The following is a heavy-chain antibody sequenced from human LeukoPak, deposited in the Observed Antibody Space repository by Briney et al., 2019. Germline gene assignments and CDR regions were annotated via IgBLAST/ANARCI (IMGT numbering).Heavy chain of an antibody. D-gene: IGHD1-26*01. J-gene: IGHJ4*02. CDR1: GFTFSSNW. V-gene: IGHV3-74*01. CDR2: SNEDGSTT. CDR3: VRDLGGRSGH. Sequence: GGSLRLSCAASGFTFSSNWMHWVRQAPGKGLVWVSRSNEDGSTTNYADSVKGRFTISRDNAKNTLYLQMNSLTAEDTAVYYCVRDLGGRSGHWGQGTLVTVSS.